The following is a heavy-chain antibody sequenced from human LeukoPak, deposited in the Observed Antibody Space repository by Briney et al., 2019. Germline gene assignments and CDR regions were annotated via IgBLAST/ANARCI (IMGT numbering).Heavy chain of an antibody. V-gene: IGHV1-8*01. J-gene: IGHJ4*02. CDR1: GYTFSNYD. D-gene: IGHD5-12*01. CDR3: ARGITDNSGYYYFDY. CDR2: MNPDSGNT. Sequence: ASVKVSCKASGYTFSNYDINWVRQAPGQGLEWMAWMNPDSGNTGFAQKFQGRVTVTRSSSISTAYMELSSLKSEDTAVYYCARGITDNSGYYYFDYWGQGTLVIVSS.